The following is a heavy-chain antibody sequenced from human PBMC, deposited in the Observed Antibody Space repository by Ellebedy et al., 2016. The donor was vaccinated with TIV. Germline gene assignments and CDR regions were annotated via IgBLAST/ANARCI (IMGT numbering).Heavy chain of an antibody. J-gene: IGHJ3*01. Sequence: AASAKVSCKASWGSFSNYSLIWVRQTPGQGLEWLGCIVPTIGTARYAKKFKGRVTITAARSSKIADMELNSLRPEDTAGYYWARDRAYDDSTGHLWWDAFDFWGQGTMVTVSS. V-gene: IGHV1-69*06. D-gene: IGHD3-22*01. CDR2: IVPTIGTA. CDR1: WGSFSNYS. CDR3: ARDRAYDDSTGHLWWDAFDF.